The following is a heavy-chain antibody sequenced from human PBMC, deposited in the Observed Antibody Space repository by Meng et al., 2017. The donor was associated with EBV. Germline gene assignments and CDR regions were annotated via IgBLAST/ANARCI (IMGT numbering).Heavy chain of an antibody. V-gene: IGHV3-21*01. D-gene: IGHD4-17*01. Sequence: VQSVGSGGGLVQSGGSLRFSCAASGFTFSSYSMNWVRQAPGKGLEWVSSISSSSSYIYYADSVKGRFTISRDNAKNSLYLQMNSLRAEDTAVYYCARNRGNGDYYFDYWGQGTLVTVSS. CDR1: GFTFSSYS. CDR2: ISSSSSYI. J-gene: IGHJ4*02. CDR3: ARNRGNGDYYFDY.